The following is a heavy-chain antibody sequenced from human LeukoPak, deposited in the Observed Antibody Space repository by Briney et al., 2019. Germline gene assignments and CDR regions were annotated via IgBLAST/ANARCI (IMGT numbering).Heavy chain of an antibody. CDR2: INSDGSST. CDR3: ARDSESSGWYKYYYYYYGMDV. Sequence: GGSLRLSCAASGFTFSSYWMHWVRQAPGKGLVWVSRINSDGSSTSYADSVKGRFTISRGNAKNTLYLQMNSLRAEDTAVYYCARDSESSGWYKYYYYYYGMDVWGKGTTVTVSS. CDR1: GFTFSSYW. V-gene: IGHV3-74*01. D-gene: IGHD6-19*01. J-gene: IGHJ6*04.